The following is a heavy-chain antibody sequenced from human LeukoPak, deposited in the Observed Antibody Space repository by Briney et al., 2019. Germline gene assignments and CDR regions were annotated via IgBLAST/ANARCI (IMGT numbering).Heavy chain of an antibody. J-gene: IGHJ4*02. CDR2: INGNGAST. CDR1: GFTFDTHA. V-gene: IGHV3-23*01. D-gene: IGHD5-18*01. CDR3: AKDQGYSYYYLDY. Sequence: PGGSLRLSCAASGFTFDTHAMSWVRQAPGKRLEWVSGINGNGASTYYSDSVKGRFTISRDNSKNTLYLQMSTLRAEDTAVYYCAKDQGYSYYYLDYWGQGTLVTVSS.